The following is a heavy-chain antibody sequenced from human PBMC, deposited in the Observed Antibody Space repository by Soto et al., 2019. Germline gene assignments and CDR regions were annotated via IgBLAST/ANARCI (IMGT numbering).Heavy chain of an antibody. CDR1: GYTFTSYA. J-gene: IGHJ6*02. D-gene: IGHD2-8*01. V-gene: IGHV1-3*01. Sequence: QVQLVQSGAEVKKPGASVKVSCKASGYTFTSYAMHWVRQAPGQRLEWMGWINAGNGNTKYSQKFQGRVTITRDTPASTAYMGLRSLRSEATAVYYCARGGVMVYATDYYYYGMEVWGQGTTVTVSS. CDR3: ARGGVMVYATDYYYYGMEV. CDR2: INAGNGNT.